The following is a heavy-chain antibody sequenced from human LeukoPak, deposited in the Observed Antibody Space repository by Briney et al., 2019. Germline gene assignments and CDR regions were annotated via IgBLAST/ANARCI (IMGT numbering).Heavy chain of an antibody. CDR1: GYTFTSYG. V-gene: IGHV1-18*01. CDR2: ISAYNGNT. CDR3: ARGGRGYSYVGIYYDSSGYYAMDY. J-gene: IGHJ4*02. Sequence: GASVKVSCKASGYTFTSYGISWVRQAPGQGLEWMGWISAYNGNTNYAQKLQGRVTMTTDTSTSTAYMELRSLRSDDTAVYYCARGGRGYSYVGIYYDSSGYYAMDYWGQGTLVTVSS. D-gene: IGHD3-22*01.